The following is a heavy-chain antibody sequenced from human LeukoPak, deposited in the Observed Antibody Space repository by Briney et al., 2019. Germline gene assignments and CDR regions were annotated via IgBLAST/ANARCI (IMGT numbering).Heavy chain of an antibody. J-gene: IGHJ4*02. CDR3: ARDIVHTYYYDSSGYSSDY. D-gene: IGHD3-22*01. CDR2: IYTSGST. V-gene: IGHV4-4*07. Sequence: SETLSLTCTVSGGSISSYYWSWIRQPAGKGLEGIGRIYTSGSTNYNPSLKSRVTMSVDTSKNQFSLKLSSVTAADTAVYYCARDIVHTYYYDSSGYSSDYWGQGTLVTVSS. CDR1: GGSISSYY.